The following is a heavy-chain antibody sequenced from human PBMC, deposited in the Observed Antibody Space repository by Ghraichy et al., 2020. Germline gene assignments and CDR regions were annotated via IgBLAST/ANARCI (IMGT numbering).Heavy chain of an antibody. CDR3: ARRAKGVVPAAMKYFQH. Sequence: SETLSLTCTVSGGSISSSSYYWGWIRQPPGKGLEWIGSIYYSGSTYYNPSLKSRVTISVDTSKNQFSLKLSSVTAADTAVYYCARRAKGVVPAAMKYFQHWGQGTLVTVSS. D-gene: IGHD2-2*01. V-gene: IGHV4-39*01. J-gene: IGHJ1*01. CDR1: GGSISSSSYY. CDR2: IYYSGST.